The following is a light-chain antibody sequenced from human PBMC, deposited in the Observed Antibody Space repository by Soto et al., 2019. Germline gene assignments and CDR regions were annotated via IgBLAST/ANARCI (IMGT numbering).Light chain of an antibody. CDR1: QDISNY. CDR3: QQYDNLSFT. Sequence: DIPMTQSPSSLSASVGDRVTITCQASQDISNYLNWYQQKPGKAPKLLIYDASNLETGVPSRFSGSGSGTEFTFTISSLQPEDTAPYYCQQYDNLSFTFGAGTKVDIK. CDR2: DAS. V-gene: IGKV1-33*01. J-gene: IGKJ3*01.